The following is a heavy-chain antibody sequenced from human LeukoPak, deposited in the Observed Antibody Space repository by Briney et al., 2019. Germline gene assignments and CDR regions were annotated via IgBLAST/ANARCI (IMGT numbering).Heavy chain of an antibody. Sequence: ASVKVSCKASGYTFTSYGISWVRQAPEQGLEWMGWISAYSGNTNYAQKLQGRVTMTTDTSTSTAYMELRSLRSDDTAVYYCAGTGDSGSYYDAFDIWGQGTMVTVSS. CDR3: AGTGDSGSYYDAFDI. CDR2: ISAYSGNT. CDR1: GYTFTSYG. J-gene: IGHJ3*02. D-gene: IGHD1-26*01. V-gene: IGHV1-18*01.